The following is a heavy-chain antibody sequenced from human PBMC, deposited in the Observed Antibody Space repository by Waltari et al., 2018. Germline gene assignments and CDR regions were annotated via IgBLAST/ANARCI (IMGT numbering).Heavy chain of an antibody. CDR1: GGSISSSSYY. J-gene: IGHJ4*02. Sequence: QLQLQESGPGLVQPSETLSLTCTVSGGSISSSSYYWGWIRQPPGKGLEWIGSIYYSGSTSYSPSLKSRVTISVDTSKNQFSLKLSSVTAADTAVYYCVGQWLVHCWGQGTLVTVSS. CDR3: VGQWLVHC. D-gene: IGHD6-19*01. V-gene: IGHV4-39*07. CDR2: IYYSGST.